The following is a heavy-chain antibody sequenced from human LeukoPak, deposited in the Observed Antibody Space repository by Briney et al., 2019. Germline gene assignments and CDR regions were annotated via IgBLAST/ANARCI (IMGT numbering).Heavy chain of an antibody. J-gene: IGHJ4*02. D-gene: IGHD2/OR15-2a*01. CDR1: GASISSGDYY. Sequence: MPSETLSLTCTVSGASISSGDYYWSWIRQPPGKGLEWIGYIYYSGSTYYNPSLKSRVTISLDTSKNQFSLNLSSVTAADTAVYYCARVPLSAEFSPPDYWGQGTLVTVSS. CDR3: ARVPLSAEFSPPDY. V-gene: IGHV4-30-4*08. CDR2: IYYSGST.